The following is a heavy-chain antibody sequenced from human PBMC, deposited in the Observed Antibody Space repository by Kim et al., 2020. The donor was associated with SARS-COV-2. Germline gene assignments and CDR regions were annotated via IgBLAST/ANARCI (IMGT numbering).Heavy chain of an antibody. CDR1: GGSINSYY. CDR2: IYYSGST. Sequence: SETLSLTCTVSGGSINSYYWSWIRQPPGKGLEWIGYIYYSGSTNYNPSLKNRVTISVDASKNQFSLRLSSVTTSDTAVYYCARGGWSLDYWGQGTLVTVSS. D-gene: IGHD1-26*01. J-gene: IGHJ4*02. CDR3: ARGGWSLDY. V-gene: IGHV4-59*01.